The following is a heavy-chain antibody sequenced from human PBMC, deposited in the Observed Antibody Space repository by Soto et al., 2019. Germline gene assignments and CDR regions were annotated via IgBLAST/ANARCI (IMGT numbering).Heavy chain of an antibody. CDR2: INAGNGNT. V-gene: IGHV1-3*01. Sequence: ASVKVSCKASGYTFTSYAMHWVRQAPGQRLEWMGWINAGNGNTKYSQKFQGRVTITRDTSASTAYMELSSLRSEDTAVYYCAREAPVEYGRYYYGMDVWGQGTTGTVSS. J-gene: IGHJ6*02. CDR1: GYTFTSYA. CDR3: AREAPVEYGRYYYGMDV. D-gene: IGHD2-8*02.